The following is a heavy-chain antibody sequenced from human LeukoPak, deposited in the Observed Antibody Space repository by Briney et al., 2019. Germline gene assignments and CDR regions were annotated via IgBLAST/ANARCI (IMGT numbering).Heavy chain of an antibody. J-gene: IGHJ4*02. CDR1: GGTFSSYA. D-gene: IGHD6-19*01. V-gene: IGHV1-69*13. CDR3: ARSDSSGWYVAGY. Sequence: ASVKVSCKASGGTFSSYAISWVRQAPGQGLEWMGGIIPIFGTANYAQKFQGRVTITADESTITAYMELSSLRSEDTAVYYCARSDSSGWYVAGYWGQGTLVTVSS. CDR2: IIPIFGTA.